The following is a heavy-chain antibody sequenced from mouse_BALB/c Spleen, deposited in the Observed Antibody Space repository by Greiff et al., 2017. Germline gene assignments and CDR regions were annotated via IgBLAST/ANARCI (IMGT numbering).Heavy chain of an antibody. CDR3: ASERIYDGYYDAMDY. CDR1: GFNIKDTY. Sequence: EVQLVESGAELVKPGASVKLSCTASGFNIKDTYMHWVKQRPEQGLEWIGRIDPANGNTKYDPKFQGKATITADTSSNTAYLQLSSLTSEDTAVYYCASERIYDGYYDAMDYWGQGTSVTVSS. J-gene: IGHJ4*01. V-gene: IGHV14-3*02. D-gene: IGHD2-3*01. CDR2: IDPANGNT.